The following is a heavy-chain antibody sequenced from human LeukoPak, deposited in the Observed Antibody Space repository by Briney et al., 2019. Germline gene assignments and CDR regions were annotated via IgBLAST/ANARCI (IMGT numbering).Heavy chain of an antibody. V-gene: IGHV1-69*04. CDR1: GGTFSSYA. J-gene: IGHJ4*02. D-gene: IGHD3-10*01. CDR2: IIPILGTA. CDR3: VSGGGSGSYYDNY. Sequence: SVKVSCKASGGTFSSYAISWVRQAPGQGLEWMGRIIPILGTANYAQKFQGRVTITADKSTSTAYMELSSLRSEDTAVYYCVSGGGSGSYYDNYWAQGTLVTVSS.